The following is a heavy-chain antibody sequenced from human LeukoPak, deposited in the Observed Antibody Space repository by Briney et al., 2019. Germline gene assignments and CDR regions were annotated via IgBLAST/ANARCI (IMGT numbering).Heavy chain of an antibody. CDR1: GYTFTGYY. J-gene: IGHJ4*02. CDR2: INPNSGGT. CDR3: ARVTGYVMEDYFDY. Sequence: GASVKVSCKASGYTFTGYYMHWVRQAPGQGLEWMGRINPNSGGTNYAQKFQGRVTMTRDTSISTAYMELSRLRSDDTAVYYCARVTGYVMEDYFDYWGQGTLVTVSS. V-gene: IGHV1-2*06. D-gene: IGHD6-13*01.